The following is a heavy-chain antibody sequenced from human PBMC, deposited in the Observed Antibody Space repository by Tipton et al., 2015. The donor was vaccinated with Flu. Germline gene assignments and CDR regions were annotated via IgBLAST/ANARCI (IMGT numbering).Heavy chain of an antibody. CDR2: IHHSGNT. J-gene: IGHJ4*02. CDR1: GGSFTDYY. V-gene: IGHV4-34*01. CDR3: ARGAGYLWEMEY. Sequence: TLSLTCAVYGGSFTDYYWSWIRQPPGKGLEWIGEIHHSGNTKYNPSLKSRVTISVDTSKNQFSLKVNSVTAADTAVYYCARGAGYLWEMEYGCQGTLVTVSS. D-gene: IGHD3-16*01.